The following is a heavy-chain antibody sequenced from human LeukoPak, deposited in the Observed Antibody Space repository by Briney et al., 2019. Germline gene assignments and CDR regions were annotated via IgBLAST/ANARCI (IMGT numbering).Heavy chain of an antibody. CDR2: IWYDGSNK. D-gene: IGHD6-6*01. Sequence: GGSLRLSCAASGFTFSSYGMHWVRQAPGKGLEWVAVIWYDGSNKYYVDSVKGRFTISRDNSKNTLYLQMNSLRAEDTAVYYCARDSYSSSTFYYYYMDVWGKGTTVTVSS. J-gene: IGHJ6*03. CDR1: GFTFSSYG. V-gene: IGHV3-33*01. CDR3: ARDSYSSSTFYYYYMDV.